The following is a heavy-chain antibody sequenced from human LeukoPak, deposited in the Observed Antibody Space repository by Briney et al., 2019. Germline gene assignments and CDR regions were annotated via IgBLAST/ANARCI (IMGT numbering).Heavy chain of an antibody. CDR1: GYTFTGHL. V-gene: IGHV1-2*02. CDR3: ARRSVIVVITPTDDAFDI. Sequence: ASVKVSCKASGYTFTGHLIHWVRQVPGQGLEWMGWINPRSGATNYAQTFQDRVTMTRDTSISTAYMQLSRLGFDDTAIYYCARRSVIVVITPTDDAFDIWGQGTMVTVS. CDR2: INPRSGAT. D-gene: IGHD3-22*01. J-gene: IGHJ3*02.